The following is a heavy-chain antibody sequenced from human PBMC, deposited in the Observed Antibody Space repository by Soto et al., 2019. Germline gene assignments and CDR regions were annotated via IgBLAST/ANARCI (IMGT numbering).Heavy chain of an antibody. V-gene: IGHV3-33*01. CDR1: GFTFSNYG. CDR3: ARAGIYYWSGGFDY. CDR2: IRNDGSNE. Sequence: QVQLVESGGGVVQPGRSLRLSCAASGFTFSNYGMHWVRQVPGKGLEWVACIRNDGSNEIYVDSVKGRFTISRDNSKNTLYLQMNSMRDEDQEMSYCARAGIYYWSGGFDYWGQGTLVTVSS. D-gene: IGHD2-8*01. J-gene: IGHJ4*02.